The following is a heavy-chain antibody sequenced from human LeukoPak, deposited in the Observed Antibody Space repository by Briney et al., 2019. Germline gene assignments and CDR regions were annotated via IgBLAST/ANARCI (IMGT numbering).Heavy chain of an antibody. D-gene: IGHD3-9*01. J-gene: IGHJ4*02. CDR1: GGSISGYY. Sequence: SETLSLTCTVSGGSISGYYWGWIRQPPGKGLEWIGYIYYSGSTNYNPSLKSRVTISVDTTKNQFSLKLSSVTAADTAVYYCARGGARYYDILTGYYTEPFDYWGQGTLVTVSS. V-gene: IGHV4-59*01. CDR2: IYYSGST. CDR3: ARGGARYYDILTGYYTEPFDY.